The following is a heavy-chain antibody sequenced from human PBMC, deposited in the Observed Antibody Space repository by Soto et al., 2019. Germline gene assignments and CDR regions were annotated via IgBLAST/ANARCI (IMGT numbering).Heavy chain of an antibody. CDR3: AKGDSGSYTGRAQRRKHGVAFAI. CDR1: GFTFSNDA. CDR2: ISGSGGST. V-gene: IGHV3-23*01. D-gene: IGHD1-26*01. J-gene: IGHJ3*02. Sequence: GGSLRLSCAASGFTFSNDALSWVRQAAGKGLEGVSAISGSGGSTYYADSVKGRFTISRDNSKNTLYLQMNSLRAEDTAVYYCAKGDSGSYTGRAQRRKHGVAFAIWGQGTMVTVSS.